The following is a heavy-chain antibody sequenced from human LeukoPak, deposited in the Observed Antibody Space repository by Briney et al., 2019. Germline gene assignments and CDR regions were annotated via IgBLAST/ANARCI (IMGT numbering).Heavy chain of an antibody. CDR1: GFTFSSYG. J-gene: IGHJ4*02. D-gene: IGHD2-15*01. V-gene: IGHV3-30*18. Sequence: PGGSLRLSCAASGFTFSSYGMHWVRQAPGKGLEWVAAISYDGSNKYYADSVKGRFTISRDNSKNTLYLQMNSLRAEDTAVYYCAKDDLGYCSGGSCYPFDYWGQGTLVTVSS. CDR3: AKDDLGYCSGGSCYPFDY. CDR2: ISYDGSNK.